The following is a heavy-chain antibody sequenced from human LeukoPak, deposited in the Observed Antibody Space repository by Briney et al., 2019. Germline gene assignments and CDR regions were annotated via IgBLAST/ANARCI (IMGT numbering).Heavy chain of an antibody. J-gene: IGHJ4*02. V-gene: IGHV1-69*01. CDR1: GGTFSSYA. CDR3: ARNPTYYDSSEGFDY. D-gene: IGHD3-22*01. Sequence: SVKVSCKASGGTFSSYAISWVRQAPGQGLEWMGGIIPIFGTANYAQKFQGRVTITADESTSTAYMELSSLRSEDTAVYYCARNPTYYDSSEGFDYWGQGTLVTVSS. CDR2: IIPIFGTA.